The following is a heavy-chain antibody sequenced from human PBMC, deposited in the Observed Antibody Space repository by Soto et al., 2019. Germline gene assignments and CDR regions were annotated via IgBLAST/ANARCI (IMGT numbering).Heavy chain of an antibody. D-gene: IGHD6-19*01. CDR2: IYYGGST. V-gene: IGHV4-39*01. CDR3: ASIIAVAGYYFDY. CDR1: GGSISSSSYY. Sequence: QLQLQESGPGLVKPSETLSLTCTVSGGSISSSSYYWGWIRQPPGKGLEWIGSIYYGGSTYYNPSLKSRVTISVDTSKTQFSLRLSAVTAADTAVYYCASIIAVAGYYFDYWGQGTLVTVSS. J-gene: IGHJ4*02.